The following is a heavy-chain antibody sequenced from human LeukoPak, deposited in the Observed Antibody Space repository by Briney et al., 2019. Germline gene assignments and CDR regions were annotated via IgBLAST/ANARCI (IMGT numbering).Heavy chain of an antibody. CDR2: IYYGSVFYSVST. V-gene: IGHV4-39*07. CDR3: ARRETGGSSWYPFDY. D-gene: IGHD6-13*01. CDR1: DGSISSSSYY. J-gene: IGHJ4*02. Sequence: SETLSLTCTVSDGSISSSSYYWGWIRQPPGKGLEWIGSIYYGSVFYSVSTYYNPSLKSRVTMSGDTSKNQFSLKLSSVTAADTAVYYCARRETGGSSWYPFDYWGQGTLVTVSS.